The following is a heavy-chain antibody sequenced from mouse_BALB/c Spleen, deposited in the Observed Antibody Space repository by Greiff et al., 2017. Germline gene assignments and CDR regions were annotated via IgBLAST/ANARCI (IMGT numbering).Heavy chain of an antibody. CDR3: ARGDYGNSYYAMDY. D-gene: IGHD2-1*01. Sequence: VQLQQSAAELARPGASVKMSCKASGYTFTSYTMHWVKQRPGQGLEWIGYINPSSGYTEYNQKFKDKTTLTADKSSSTAYMQLSSLTSEDSAVYYCARGDYGNSYYAMDYWGQGTSVTVSS. J-gene: IGHJ4*01. V-gene: IGHV1-4*02. CDR2: INPSSGYT. CDR1: GYTFTSYT.